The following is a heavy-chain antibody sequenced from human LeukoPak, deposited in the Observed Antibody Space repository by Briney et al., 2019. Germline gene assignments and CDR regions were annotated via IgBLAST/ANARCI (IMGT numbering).Heavy chain of an antibody. J-gene: IGHJ4*02. D-gene: IGHD2-21*01. V-gene: IGHV3-66*01. CDR1: GFTVSSNY. Sequence: GSLRLSCAASGFTVSSNYMSWVRQAPGKGLEWVSVIYSGGSTYYADSVKGRFTISRDNSKNTLYLQMNSLRAEDTAVYYCARDRGEDYYFDYWGQGTLVTVSS. CDR2: IYSGGST. CDR3: ARDRGEDYYFDY.